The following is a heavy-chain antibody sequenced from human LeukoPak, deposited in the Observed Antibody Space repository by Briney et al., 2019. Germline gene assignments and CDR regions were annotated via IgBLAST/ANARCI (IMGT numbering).Heavy chain of an antibody. Sequence: SETLSLTCTVSGGSISSDYWSWIRQPAGKGLEWFGRIYTSGSTNYNPSLKSRVTMSVDTSKNQFSLKLSSVTAADTAVYYCASSTLGRYYYGSGSYSSPFDYWGQGTLVTVSS. CDR3: ASSTLGRYYYGSGSYSSPFDY. V-gene: IGHV4-4*07. D-gene: IGHD3-10*01. CDR1: GGSISSDY. CDR2: IYTSGST. J-gene: IGHJ4*02.